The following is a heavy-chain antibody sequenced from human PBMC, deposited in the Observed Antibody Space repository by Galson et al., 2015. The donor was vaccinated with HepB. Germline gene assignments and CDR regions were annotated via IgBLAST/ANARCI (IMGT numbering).Heavy chain of an antibody. CDR2: ISSSSSYI. D-gene: IGHD3-22*01. CDR1: GFTFSSYS. CDR3: ARGKSVTAPYYYDSSGHFDY. J-gene: IGHJ4*02. V-gene: IGHV3-21*01. Sequence: SLRLSCAASGFTFSSYSMNWVRQAPGKGLEWVSSISSSSSYIYYADSVKGRYTISRDNTKNTLYLQMNSLRAEDTAVYYCARGKSVTAPYYYDSSGHFDYWGQGTLVTVSS.